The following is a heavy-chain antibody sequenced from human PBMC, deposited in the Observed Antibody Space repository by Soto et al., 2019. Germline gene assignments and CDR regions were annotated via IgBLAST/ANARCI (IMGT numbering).Heavy chain of an antibody. D-gene: IGHD3-22*01. J-gene: IGHJ4*02. CDR3: ARDLGYYDSSGYFDY. CDR1: GFTFSDYY. Sequence: PGGSLRLSCAASGFTFSDYYMSWIRQAPGKGLEWVSYISSSGSTIYYADSVKGRFTISRDNAKNSLYLQMNSLRAEDTAAYYCARDLGYYDSSGYFDYWGQGTLVTVSS. V-gene: IGHV3-11*01. CDR2: ISSSGSTI.